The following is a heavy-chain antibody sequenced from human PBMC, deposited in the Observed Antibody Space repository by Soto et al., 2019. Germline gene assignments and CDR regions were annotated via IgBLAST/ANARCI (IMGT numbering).Heavy chain of an antibody. J-gene: IGHJ4*02. V-gene: IGHV3-21*06. CDR3: ARESEDLTSNFDY. Sequence: PGWSLRLSCAASGFTCTRYIMNWVRQAPGKGLEWVSSISSTTNYIYYGDSMKGRFTISRDNAKNSLYLEMNSLRAEDTAVYYCARESEDLTSNFDYWVQGTLVT. CDR1: GFTCTRYI. CDR2: ISSTTNYI.